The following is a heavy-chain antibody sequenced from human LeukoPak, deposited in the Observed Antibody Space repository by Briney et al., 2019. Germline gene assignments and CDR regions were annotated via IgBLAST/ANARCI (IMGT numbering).Heavy chain of an antibody. CDR3: AKGLWGAYYYGMDV. D-gene: IGHD3-16*01. J-gene: IGHJ6*02. Sequence: VGSLRLSCAASGFTVSSNYMSWVRQAPGKGLEWVSVISGSGATTYYADSVKGRFTISRDNSKNTLYLQVDSLRAEDTAVYYCAKGLWGAYYYGMDVWGQGTTVTVSS. V-gene: IGHV3-23*01. CDR1: GFTVSSNY. CDR2: ISGSGATT.